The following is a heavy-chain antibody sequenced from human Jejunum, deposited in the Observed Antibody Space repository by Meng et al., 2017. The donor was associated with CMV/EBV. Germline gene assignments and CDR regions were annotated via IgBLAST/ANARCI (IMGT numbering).Heavy chain of an antibody. CDR2: ISAYNGST. Sequence: QVHLVQSGAEGKKPGASVKVSCEASGFIFTSYAISWVRQAPGQGLQYMGWISAYNGSTNYAQELQGRVTMTTDTSTSTAYMELRSLRFDDTAVYYCARFYCSSTSCPHVLFDYWGQGTLVTASS. CDR3: ARFYCSSTSCPHVLFDY. V-gene: IGHV1-18*01. CDR1: GFIFTSYA. J-gene: IGHJ4*02. D-gene: IGHD2-2*01.